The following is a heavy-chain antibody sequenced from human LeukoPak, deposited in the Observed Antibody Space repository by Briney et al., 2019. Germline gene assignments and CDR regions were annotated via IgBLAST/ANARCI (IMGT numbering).Heavy chain of an antibody. CDR3: ARAQDGVATTDY. V-gene: IGHV4-59*12. CDR1: GGSINNYY. D-gene: IGHD5-12*01. Sequence: PSETLSLTCTVSGGSINNYYWSWIRQPPGKGLEWIGYIYYSGSTNYNPSLKSRVTIDTSKNHFSLKLSSVTAADTAVYYCARAQDGVATTDYWGQGTLVTVSS. CDR2: IYYSGST. J-gene: IGHJ4*02.